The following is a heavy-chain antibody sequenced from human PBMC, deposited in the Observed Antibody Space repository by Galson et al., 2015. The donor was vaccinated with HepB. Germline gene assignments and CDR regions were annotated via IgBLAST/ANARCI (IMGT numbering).Heavy chain of an antibody. CDR2: IWSDGSNK. Sequence: SLRLSCAAEGTHGMHWVRQAPGKGLEWVAVIWSDGSNKYYADSVKGRFTISRDNSKNTLYLQMNSLRAEDTAVYYCARGGTMVRGVNLFDYWGQGTLVTVSS. V-gene: IGHV3-33*01. D-gene: IGHD3-10*01. CDR1: GTHG. CDR3: ARGGTMVRGVNLFDY. J-gene: IGHJ4*02.